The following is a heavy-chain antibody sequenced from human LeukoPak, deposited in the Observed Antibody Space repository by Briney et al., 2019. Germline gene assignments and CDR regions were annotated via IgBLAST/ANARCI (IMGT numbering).Heavy chain of an antibody. CDR3: ARDAWDSGGDPFDY. J-gene: IGHJ4*02. Sequence: GASMKVSCKASGYTFTSYGISWVRQAPGQGLEWLGWISAYNGNTNYAQKLQGRVTMTTDTSTSTAYMELRSLRSDDTAVYYCARDAWDSGGDPFDYWGQGTLVTVSS. CDR2: ISAYNGNT. D-gene: IGHD2-21*02. CDR1: GYTFTSYG. V-gene: IGHV1-18*01.